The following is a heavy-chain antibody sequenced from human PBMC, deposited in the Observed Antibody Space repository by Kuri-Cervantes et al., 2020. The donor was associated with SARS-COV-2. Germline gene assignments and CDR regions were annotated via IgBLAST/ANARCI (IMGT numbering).Heavy chain of an antibody. D-gene: IGHD2-2*01. CDR2: IIPIFGTA. CDR1: GGTFSSYA. CDR3: ARDSRYCSSTSCSTPVRLGY. Sequence: SVKVSCKASGGTFSSYAISWVRQAPGQGLEWMGGIIPIFGTANYAQKFQGRVTITTDESTSTAYMELSSLRSEDTAVYYCARDSRYCSSTSCSTPVRLGYWGQGTLVTVSS. J-gene: IGHJ4*02. V-gene: IGHV1-69*05.